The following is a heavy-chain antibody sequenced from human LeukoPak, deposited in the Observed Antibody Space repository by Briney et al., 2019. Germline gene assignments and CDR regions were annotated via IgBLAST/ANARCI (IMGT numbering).Heavy chain of an antibody. Sequence: SETLSLTCTVSGGSISSYYWSWIRQPPGKGLEWIGYIYYSGSTNYNPSLKSRVTISVDTSKNQFSLKLSSVTAADTAVYYCARGFDWLFPLDYWGQGTLVTVSS. V-gene: IGHV4-59*01. CDR2: IYYSGST. CDR3: ARGFDWLFPLDY. D-gene: IGHD3-9*01. J-gene: IGHJ4*02. CDR1: GGSISSYY.